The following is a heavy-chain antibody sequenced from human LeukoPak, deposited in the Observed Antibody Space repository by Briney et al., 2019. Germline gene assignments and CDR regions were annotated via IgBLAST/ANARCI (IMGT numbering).Heavy chain of an antibody. J-gene: IGHJ3*02. D-gene: IGHD7-27*01. V-gene: IGHV3-30-3*01. CDR1: GFTFSSQA. CDR3: ARDAGDGAFDI. CDR2: ISYDGSNK. Sequence: GGSLRLSCAASGFTFSSQAMHWVRQAPGKGLEWVAYISYDGSNKYYADSVKGRFTISRDNSKNTLYLQMNSLRAEDTAVYYCARDAGDGAFDIWGQGTMVTVSS.